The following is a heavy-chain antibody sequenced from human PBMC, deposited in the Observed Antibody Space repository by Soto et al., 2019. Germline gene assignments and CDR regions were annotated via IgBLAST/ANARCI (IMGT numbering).Heavy chain of an antibody. CDR2: VHSDGTTT. CDR3: ARGDRGGFDL. Sequence: EVQLVESGGGLVQPGESLRLSCAASGFTFDYYWMHWVRQAPGKGLVWVSRVHSDGTTTTYADSVKGRFTISRDNARTTVSRLISSLRSEDMAIYFCARGDRGGFDLWGHGTVVTVSS. J-gene: IGHJ3*01. D-gene: IGHD3-10*01. CDR1: GFTFDYYW. V-gene: IGHV3-74*01.